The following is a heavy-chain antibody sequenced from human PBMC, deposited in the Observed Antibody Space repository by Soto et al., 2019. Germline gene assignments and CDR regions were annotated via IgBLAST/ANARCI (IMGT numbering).Heavy chain of an antibody. J-gene: IGHJ4*02. CDR1: GGSISSGDYY. Sequence: SETLSLTCTVSGGSISSGDYYWSWIRQPPGKGLEWIGYIYYSGSTYYNPSLKSRVTISVDTSKNQFSLKLSSVTAADTAVYYCARQRITMVRGVTPHFDYWGQGTLVTVSS. V-gene: IGHV4-30-4*01. D-gene: IGHD3-10*01. CDR3: ARQRITMVRGVTPHFDY. CDR2: IYYSGST.